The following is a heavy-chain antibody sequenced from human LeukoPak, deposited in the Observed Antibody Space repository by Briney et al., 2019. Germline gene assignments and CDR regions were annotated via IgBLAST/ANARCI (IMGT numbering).Heavy chain of an antibody. CDR3: ARDTTGRVAVTAILNY. D-gene: IGHD2-21*02. V-gene: IGHV1-2*02. CDR1: GYTFTGYY. CDR2: INPNSGGT. J-gene: IGHJ4*02. Sequence: ASVRVSCKASGYTFTGYYMHWVRQAPGQGLEWMGWINPNSGGTNYAQKFQGRVTMTRDTSISTAYMELSRLRSDDTAVYYCARDTTGRVAVTAILNYWGQGTLVTVSS.